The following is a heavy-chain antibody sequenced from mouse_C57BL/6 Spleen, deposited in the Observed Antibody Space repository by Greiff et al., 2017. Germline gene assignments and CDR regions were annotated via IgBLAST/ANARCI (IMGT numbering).Heavy chain of an antibody. CDR3: ARSGYYGSSFDY. Sequence: VQLQQSGPELVKPGASVKIPCKASGSTFTDYNLDWLKQSHGTRLEWIGDINPNNGGTIYNQKFKGKATLTVDKSSSTAYMELRSLTSEDTAVYYCARSGYYGSSFDYWGKGTTLTGSS. J-gene: IGHJ2*01. V-gene: IGHV1-18*01. CDR2: INPNNGGT. D-gene: IGHD1-1*01. CDR1: GSTFTDYN.